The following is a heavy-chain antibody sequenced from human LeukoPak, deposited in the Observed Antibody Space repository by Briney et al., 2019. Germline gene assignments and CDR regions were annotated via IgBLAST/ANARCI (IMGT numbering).Heavy chain of an antibody. CDR1: GFTFGSYG. J-gene: IGHJ4*02. D-gene: IGHD3-9*01. V-gene: IGHV3-30*02. CDR3: ARERRGGDTFDI. CDR2: IRYDGNEK. Sequence: GGSLRLSCAASGFTFGSYGMHWVRQAPGRGLEWMTFIRYDGNEKFYSDSVKGRITVSRDNSKNTLYLQMSSLRPEDTAIYYCARERRGGDTFDIWGQGTLVTVSS.